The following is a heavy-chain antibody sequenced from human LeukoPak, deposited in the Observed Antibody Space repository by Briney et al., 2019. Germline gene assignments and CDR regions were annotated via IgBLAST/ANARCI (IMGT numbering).Heavy chain of an antibody. V-gene: IGHV3-23*01. J-gene: IGHJ4*02. Sequence: AGGSLRLSCAASGFTFSSYAMSWVRQAPGKGLEWVSAISGSGGSTYYADSVKGRFTISRDNAKNTLYLQMNSLRAEDTAVYYCAKDPRSGYGDDYWGQGTLVTVSS. CDR3: AKDPRSGYGDDY. CDR2: ISGSGGST. D-gene: IGHD5-12*01. CDR1: GFTFSSYA.